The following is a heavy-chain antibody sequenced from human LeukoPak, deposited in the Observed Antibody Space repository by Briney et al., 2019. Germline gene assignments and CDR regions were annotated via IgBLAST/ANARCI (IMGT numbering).Heavy chain of an antibody. CDR1: GFTFSSYS. Sequence: GGSLRLSCAASGFTFSSYSMNWVRQAPGKGLEWVSYISSSSSTIYYADSVKGRFTVSRDASKNMVFLQMNDLRPEDTAVYYCAKEQRIRHCSEGVCMEGYYFDYWGQGSLVTASS. CDR3: AKEQRIRHCSEGVCMEGYYFDY. V-gene: IGHV3-48*01. J-gene: IGHJ4*02. D-gene: IGHD2-8*01. CDR2: ISSSSSTI.